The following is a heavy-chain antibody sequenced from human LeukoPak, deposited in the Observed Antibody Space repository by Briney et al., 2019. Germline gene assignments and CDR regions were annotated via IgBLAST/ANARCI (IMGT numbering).Heavy chain of an antibody. Sequence: SQTLSLTCTVSGGSISSGDYYWSWIRQPPGKGLEWIGETNHSGSTNYNPSLKSRVTISVDTSKNQFSLKLSSVTAADTAVYYCARAPPVRVRGPSNAFDIWGQGTMVTVSS. D-gene: IGHD3-10*01. CDR3: ARAPPVRVRGPSNAFDI. J-gene: IGHJ3*02. CDR2: TNHSGST. V-gene: IGHV4-30-4*08. CDR1: GGSISSGDYY.